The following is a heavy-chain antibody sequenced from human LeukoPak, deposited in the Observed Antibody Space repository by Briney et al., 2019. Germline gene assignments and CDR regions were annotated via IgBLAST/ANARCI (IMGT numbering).Heavy chain of an antibody. Sequence: QPGGSLRLSCAASGFTFSSYEMNWVRRAPGKGLEWVSYISSSGSTIYYADSVKGRFTISRDNAKNSLYLQMNSLRAEDTAVYYCARHVVAVGFDYWGQGTLVTVPS. V-gene: IGHV3-48*03. D-gene: IGHD3-22*01. CDR1: GFTFSSYE. CDR2: ISSSGSTI. J-gene: IGHJ4*02. CDR3: ARHVVAVGFDY.